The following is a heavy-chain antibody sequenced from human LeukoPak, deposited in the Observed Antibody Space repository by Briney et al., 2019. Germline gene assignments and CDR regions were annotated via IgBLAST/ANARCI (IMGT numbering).Heavy chain of an antibody. J-gene: IGHJ4*02. CDR3: ARESRDTAWSLDL. D-gene: IGHD1-1*01. V-gene: IGHV1-2*02. Sequence: ASVKVSCKASGFTFSGYYMHWVRQAPGQGFEWMGWINPKSGGTNFAQKFQGRVTMTRDTSINTVYMELSSLTSDDSAVYYCARESRDTAWSLDLWGQGTVVTVSS. CDR1: GFTFSGYY. CDR2: INPKSGGT.